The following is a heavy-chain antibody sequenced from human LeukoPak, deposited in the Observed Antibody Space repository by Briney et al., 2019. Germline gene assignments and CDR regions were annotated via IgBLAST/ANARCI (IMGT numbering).Heavy chain of an antibody. CDR2: IFHSGNS. Sequence: SETLSLTCAVSGDSISSGDYSWSWLRQPSGKGLEWIGYIFHSGNSYYNPSIKSRVTISVDKSKNQFSLRLPSVTAADTAVYYCAKELWFVNAPGSWLDLWGQGALVTVSS. J-gene: IGHJ5*02. V-gene: IGHV4-30-2*01. D-gene: IGHD3-10*01. CDR1: GDSISSGDYS. CDR3: AKELWFVNAPGSWLDL.